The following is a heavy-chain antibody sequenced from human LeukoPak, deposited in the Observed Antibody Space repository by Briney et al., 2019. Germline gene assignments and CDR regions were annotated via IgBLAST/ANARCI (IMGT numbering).Heavy chain of an antibody. D-gene: IGHD5-18*01. CDR1: GFTFSSYS. CDR2: ISSSSSTI. Sequence: GGSLRLSCAASGFTFSSYSMNWVRQAPGKGLEWVSYISSSSSTIYYADSVKGRFTIPRDNAKNSLYLQMNSMRAEDTAVYYCARSEYSYGSIFSYWGQGTLVTVSS. CDR3: ARSEYSYGSIFSY. V-gene: IGHV3-48*01. J-gene: IGHJ4*02.